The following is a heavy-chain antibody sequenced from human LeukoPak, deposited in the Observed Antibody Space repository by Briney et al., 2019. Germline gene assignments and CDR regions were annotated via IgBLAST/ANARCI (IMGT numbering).Heavy chain of an antibody. V-gene: IGHV3-49*03. CDR1: GFTFGDYA. J-gene: IGHJ4*02. CDR2: IRSKAYGGTT. D-gene: IGHD6-19*01. Sequence: GGPLRLSCTASGFTFGDYAMSWFRQAPGKGLEWVGFIRSKAYGGTTEYAASVKGRFTISRDDSKSIAYLQMNSLKTEDTAVYYCTSRRIGRQWLVIDYWGQGTLVTVSS. CDR3: TSRRIGRQWLVIDY.